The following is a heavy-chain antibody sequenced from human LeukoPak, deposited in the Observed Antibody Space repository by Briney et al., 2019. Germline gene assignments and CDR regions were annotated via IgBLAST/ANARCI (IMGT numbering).Heavy chain of an antibody. CDR2: IYTSGST. J-gene: IGHJ4*02. CDR3: ARDMLWYPFDY. V-gene: IGHV4-38-2*02. CDR1: GYSISSGYY. Sequence: SETLSLTCAVSGYSISSGYYWGWIRQPPGKGLEWIGSIYTSGSTNYNPSLKSRVTMPVDTSKNQFSLKLSSVTAADTAVYYCARDMLWYPFDYWGQGTLVTVSS. D-gene: IGHD2-8*01.